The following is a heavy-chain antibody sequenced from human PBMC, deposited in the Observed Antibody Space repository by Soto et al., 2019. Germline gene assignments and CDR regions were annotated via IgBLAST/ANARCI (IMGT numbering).Heavy chain of an antibody. D-gene: IGHD2-15*01. Sequence: GGSLRLSCAASGFTFSSYAMHWVRQAPGKGLEWVAVISYDGSNKYYADSVKGRFTISRDNSKNTLYLQMNSLRAEDTAVYYCARDSFAATPYYYGMDVWGQGTTVTVSS. CDR2: ISYDGSNK. J-gene: IGHJ6*02. CDR1: GFTFSSYA. CDR3: ARDSFAATPYYYGMDV. V-gene: IGHV3-30-3*01.